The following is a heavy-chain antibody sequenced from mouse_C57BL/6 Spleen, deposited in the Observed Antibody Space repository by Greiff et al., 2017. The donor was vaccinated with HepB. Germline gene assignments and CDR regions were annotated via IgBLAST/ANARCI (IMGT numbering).Heavy chain of an antibody. V-gene: IGHV1-55*01. Sequence: VQLQQPGAELVKPGASVTMSCKASGYTFTSYWITWVKQRPGQGLEWLGDIYPGSGSTNYNEKFKSKATLTVDTSSSTDYMQLSSLTSEDSAVYYCAPVYDGYPYYYAMDYWGQGTSVTVSS. CDR3: APVYDGYPYYYAMDY. D-gene: IGHD2-3*01. CDR2: IYPGSGST. J-gene: IGHJ4*01. CDR1: GYTFTSYW.